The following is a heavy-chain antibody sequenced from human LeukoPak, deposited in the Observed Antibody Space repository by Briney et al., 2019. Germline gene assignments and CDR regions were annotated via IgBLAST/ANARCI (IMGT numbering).Heavy chain of an antibody. V-gene: IGHV1-18*01. Sequence: GASVKVSCKASGYTFTSYGISWVRQAPGQGLEWIGWISAYNGNTNYAQKLQGRVTMTTNTSTSTAYMELRSLRSDDTAVYYCARDLAVYGDYRRGWFDPWGQGTLVTVSS. J-gene: IGHJ5*02. CDR3: ARDLAVYGDYRRGWFDP. CDR2: ISAYNGNT. D-gene: IGHD4-17*01. CDR1: GYTFTSYG.